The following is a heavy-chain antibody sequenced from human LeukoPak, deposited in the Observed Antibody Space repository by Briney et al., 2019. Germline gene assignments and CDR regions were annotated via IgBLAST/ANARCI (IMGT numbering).Heavy chain of an antibody. D-gene: IGHD4-23*01. Sequence: SETLSLTCTVSGGSISSGGYYWTWIRQHPGEGLEWIGYIYHSGNTYYNPSLKSRIVISVDTSKNQFSLKVTSVTAADTAVYYCARVRKLPLEWDFIDYWGQGTLVTVSS. CDR2: IYHSGNT. CDR3: ARVRKLPLEWDFIDY. J-gene: IGHJ4*02. V-gene: IGHV4-31*03. CDR1: GGSISSGGYY.